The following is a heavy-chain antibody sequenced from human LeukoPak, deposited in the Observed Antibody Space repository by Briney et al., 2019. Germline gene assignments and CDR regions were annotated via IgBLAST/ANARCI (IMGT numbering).Heavy chain of an antibody. CDR3: AGSYSSSWDRPPHY. CDR2: INPDSGGT. J-gene: IGHJ4*02. D-gene: IGHD6-13*01. Sequence: ASVKVSCKASGYIFTTYFIHWVRQAHGQGPQWMGWINPDSGGTKYAQKLQGRVTMTRDTSISTAYMELSRLTSDDTAVYYCAGSYSSSWDRPPHYWGQGTLVTVSS. CDR1: GYIFTTYF. V-gene: IGHV1-2*02.